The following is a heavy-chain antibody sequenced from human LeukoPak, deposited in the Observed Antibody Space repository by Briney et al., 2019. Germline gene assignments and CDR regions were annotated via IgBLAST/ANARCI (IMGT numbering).Heavy chain of an antibody. CDR1: GYTFTGYD. D-gene: IGHD2-21*02. CDR2: INPNSGGT. Sequence: ASVKVSCKASGYTFTGYDMHWVRQAPGQGLEWMGWINPNSGGTNYAQKFQGRVTMTRDTSISTAYMELSRLRSDDTAVYYCASGRIVVGTASQGYYYGMDGWGPGTTVTVSS. J-gene: IGHJ6*02. CDR3: ASGRIVVGTASQGYYYGMDG. V-gene: IGHV1-2*02.